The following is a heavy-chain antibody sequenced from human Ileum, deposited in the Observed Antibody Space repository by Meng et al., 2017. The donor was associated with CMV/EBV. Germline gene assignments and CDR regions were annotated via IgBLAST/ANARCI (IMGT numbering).Heavy chain of an antibody. CDR1: GVTFRSYA. CDR3: ARGGFWSGYLPPDY. Sequence: ASGVTFRSYAMHWVRQAPGKGLEWVAVISYDGSNKYYADSVKGRFTISRDNSKNTLYLQMNSLRAEDTAVYYCARGGFWSGYLPPDYWGQGTLVTVSS. J-gene: IGHJ4*02. D-gene: IGHD3-3*01. V-gene: IGHV3-30*04. CDR2: ISYDGSNK.